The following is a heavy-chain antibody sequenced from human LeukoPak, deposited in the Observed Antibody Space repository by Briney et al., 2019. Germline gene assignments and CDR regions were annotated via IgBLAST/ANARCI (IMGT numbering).Heavy chain of an antibody. CDR3: ASSVEGYSNPNDY. CDR2: IWYDGSNK. Sequence: LRLSSAASGFTFSSYGMHWVRQAPGKGLEWVAVIWYDGSNKYYADSVKGRFTISRDNSKNTLYLQMNSLRAEDTAVYYCASSVEGYSNPNDYWGQGTLVTVSS. CDR1: GFTFSSYG. J-gene: IGHJ4*02. V-gene: IGHV3-33*01. D-gene: IGHD4-11*01.